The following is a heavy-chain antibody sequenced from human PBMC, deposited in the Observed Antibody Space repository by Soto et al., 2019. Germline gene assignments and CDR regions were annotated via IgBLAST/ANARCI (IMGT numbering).Heavy chain of an antibody. D-gene: IGHD6-6*01. V-gene: IGHV4-59*01. CDR2: IYYSGST. CDR1: GGSISSYY. J-gene: IGHJ5*02. CDR3: ARVASKISIAARRVPNWFDP. Sequence: SETLSLTCTVSGGSISSYYWSWIRQPPGKGLEWIGYIYYSGSTNYNPSLKSRVTISVDTSKNQFSLKLSSVTAADTAVYYCARVASKISIAARRVPNWFDPWGQGTLVTVSS.